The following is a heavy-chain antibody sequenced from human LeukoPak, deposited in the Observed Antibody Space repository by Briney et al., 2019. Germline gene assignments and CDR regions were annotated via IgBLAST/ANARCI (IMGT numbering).Heavy chain of an antibody. CDR2: INGNGGST. CDR3: ARNYHGSGSTAFVI. CDR1: GFTFDDYG. Sequence: GGSLRLSCAASGFTFDDYGMSWVRQAPGKGLEWVSGINGNGGSTGYGDSMKGRFTISRDNAKNSLYLQMNSLRVEDTALYHCARNYHGSGSTAFVIWGQGTMVTVSS. J-gene: IGHJ3*02. D-gene: IGHD3-10*01. V-gene: IGHV3-20*01.